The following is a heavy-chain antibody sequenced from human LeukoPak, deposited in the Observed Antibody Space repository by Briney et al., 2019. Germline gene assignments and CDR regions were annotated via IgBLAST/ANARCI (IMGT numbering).Heavy chain of an antibody. J-gene: IGHJ4*02. CDR1: GFTFSSYS. Sequence: PGGSLRLSCAASGFTFSSYSMNWVRQAPGKGLEWVSSISSSSSYIYYADSVKGRFTISRDNAKNSLYLQMNSLRAEETAVYYCARVRELGAYDYVWGSYRYYDYWGQGTLVTVSS. V-gene: IGHV3-21*01. D-gene: IGHD3-16*02. CDR3: ARVRELGAYDYVWGSYRYYDY. CDR2: ISSSSSYI.